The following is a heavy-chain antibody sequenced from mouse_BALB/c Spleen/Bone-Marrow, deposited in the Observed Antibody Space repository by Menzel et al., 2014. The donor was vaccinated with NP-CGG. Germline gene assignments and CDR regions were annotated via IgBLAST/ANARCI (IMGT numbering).Heavy chain of an antibody. V-gene: IGHV1-15*01. CDR3: TSYDWFAY. CDR1: VYTFTDYE. CDR2: IDPETGGT. Sequence: HVQLQQSGAELVRPGASVTLSCKASVYTFTDYEMHWVKQTPVHGLEWIGAIDPETGGTAFNQKFKGKAILTADKSSSTAYMELRSLTSEDSAVYYCTSYDWFAYWGQGTLVTVSA. D-gene: IGHD2-12*01. J-gene: IGHJ3*01.